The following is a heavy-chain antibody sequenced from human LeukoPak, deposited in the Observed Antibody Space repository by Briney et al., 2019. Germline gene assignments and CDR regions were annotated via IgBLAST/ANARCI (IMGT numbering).Heavy chain of an antibody. Sequence: GGSLRLSCAASGFTFSSYAMSWVRQAPGKGLEWVSAISGSGGSTYYADSVKGRFTISGDNPESTLYLQMNSLRAEDTAVYYCAKEFGNYRPDAFDYWGQGTLVTVSS. CDR3: AKEFGNYRPDAFDY. CDR1: GFTFSSYA. V-gene: IGHV3-23*01. CDR2: ISGSGGST. D-gene: IGHD1-14*01. J-gene: IGHJ4*02.